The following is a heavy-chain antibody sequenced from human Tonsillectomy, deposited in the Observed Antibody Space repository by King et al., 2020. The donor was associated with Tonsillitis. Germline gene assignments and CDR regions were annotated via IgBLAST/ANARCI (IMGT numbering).Heavy chain of an antibody. D-gene: IGHD2-2*01. J-gene: IGHJ6*03. V-gene: IGHV3-23*04. CDR3: AKNHPYCSSTSCYYYYYMDV. CDR1: GVTFSSYA. CDR2: ISGSGGST. Sequence: VQLVESGGGLVQPGGSLRLSCAASGVTFSSYAMSWVRQAPGKGLEWVSAISGSGGSTYYADSVKGRLTISRDNSKNTLYLQIKSLRAEDTAVYYCAKNHPYCSSTSCYYYYYMDVWGKGTTVTVSS.